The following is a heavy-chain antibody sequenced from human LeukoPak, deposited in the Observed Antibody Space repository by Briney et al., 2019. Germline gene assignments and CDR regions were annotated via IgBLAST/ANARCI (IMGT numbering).Heavy chain of an antibody. D-gene: IGHD3-10*01. CDR1: GFTFSNYG. J-gene: IGHJ4*02. CDR3: AKTGSRAQGGLDY. Sequence: GGSLRLSCAVSGFTFSNYGMHWVRQAPGKGLEWVALISSDGSHKYYADSVKGRFSISRDNSKNTLYLQLNSLRAEDMAVYYCAKTGSRAQGGLDYWGQGTLVTASS. CDR2: ISSDGSHK. V-gene: IGHV3-30*18.